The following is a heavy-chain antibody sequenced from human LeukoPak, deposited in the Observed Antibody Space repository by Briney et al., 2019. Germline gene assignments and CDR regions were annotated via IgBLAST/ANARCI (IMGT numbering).Heavy chain of an antibody. CDR1: GFTFSSYA. CDR2: INGGGVNT. J-gene: IGHJ6*02. CDR3: AKDPESMDV. Sequence: GGSLRLSCAASGFTFSSYAMSWVRQAPGKGLEWVSTINGGGVNTHYADSVGGRFTISRDNSKNTLFLQMNSLRAEDTAVYYCAKDPESMDVWGQGTTVTVSS. V-gene: IGHV3-23*01.